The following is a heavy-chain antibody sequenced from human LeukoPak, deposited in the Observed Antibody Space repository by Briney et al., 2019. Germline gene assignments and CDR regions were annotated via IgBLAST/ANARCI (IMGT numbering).Heavy chain of an antibody. CDR1: GYTFTDYY. V-gene: IGHV1-2*02. J-gene: IGHJ4*02. CDR2: INPDSGGT. D-gene: IGHD3-22*01. CDR3: ARGRAFDTSGATFDS. Sequence: GASVKVSCKASGYTFTDYYMHWVRQAPGQGLEWMEWINPDSGGTKYAQKFQGRVTMTRDTSISTAYVELSRLRSDDTAVYYCARGRAFDTSGATFDSWGQGTLVAVSS.